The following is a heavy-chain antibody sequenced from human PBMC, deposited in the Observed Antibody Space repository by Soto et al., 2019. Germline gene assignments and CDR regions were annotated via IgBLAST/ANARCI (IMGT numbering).Heavy chain of an antibody. V-gene: IGHV3-23*01. CDR1: GFTFSSYA. J-gene: IGHJ6*03. Sequence: PGGSLRLSCAASGFTFSSYAMNWVRQAPGKGLEWVSAISGRGGTTYYADSVKGRFTISRDNSKNTLYLQMNSLRAEDTAVYYCAKFGGSGSYYNDFYMDVWGKGTTVTVSS. D-gene: IGHD3-10*01. CDR3: AKFGGSGSYYNDFYMDV. CDR2: ISGRGGTT.